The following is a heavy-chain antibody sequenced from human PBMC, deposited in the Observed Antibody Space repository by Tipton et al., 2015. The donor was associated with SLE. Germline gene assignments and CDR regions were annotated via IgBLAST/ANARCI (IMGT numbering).Heavy chain of an antibody. CDR1: GGYISSYS. V-gene: IGHV4-4*07. D-gene: IGHD4-17*01. J-gene: IGHJ3*02. CDR2: IYTSGTT. Sequence: TLSLTCSVSGGYISSYSWSWIRQPAWKGVEGIGRIYTSGTTDYNSSLKGRNTISVDMSKNQFYLRLSSVTAADAAVYYCARPAVYGDSRGGFDIWGQGTMVTVSS. CDR3: ARPAVYGDSRGGFDI.